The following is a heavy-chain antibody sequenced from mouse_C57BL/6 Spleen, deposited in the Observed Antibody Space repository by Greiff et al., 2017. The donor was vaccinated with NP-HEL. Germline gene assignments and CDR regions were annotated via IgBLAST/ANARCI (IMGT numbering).Heavy chain of an antibody. CDR2: ISDGGSYT. Sequence: EVQRVESGGGLVKPGGSLKLSCAASGFTFSSYAMSWVRQTPEKRLEWVATISDGGSYTYYPDNVKGRFTISRDNAKNNLYLQMSHLKSEDTAMYYCAREGRDNYAMDYWGQGTSVTVSS. CDR3: AREGRDNYAMDY. D-gene: IGHD3-3*01. J-gene: IGHJ4*01. V-gene: IGHV5-4*01. CDR1: GFTFSSYA.